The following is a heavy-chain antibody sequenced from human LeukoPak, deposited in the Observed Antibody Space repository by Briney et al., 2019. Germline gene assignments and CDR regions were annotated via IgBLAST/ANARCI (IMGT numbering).Heavy chain of an antibody. CDR2: IYYSGGT. CDR1: GGSVSSGSCY. D-gene: IGHD1-14*01. J-gene: IGHJ4*02. CDR3: AREPGETDEGFEY. V-gene: IGHV4-61*01. Sequence: SETLSLTCTVSGGSVSSGSCYWNWIRQPPGKGLEWIGHIYYSGGTDYNPSLKSRVTISADTSKNQFSLKMTSVTAADTAVYYCAREPGETDEGFEYWGQGTLVTVSS.